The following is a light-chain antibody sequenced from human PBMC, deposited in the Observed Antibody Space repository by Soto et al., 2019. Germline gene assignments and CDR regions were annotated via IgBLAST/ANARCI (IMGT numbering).Light chain of an antibody. Sequence: QSALTQPASVSGSPGQSITISCTGTSSDVCGYNFVSWYQQHPGKAPKLMLYNVYDRPSGISHRFSGSRSGNTASLTISGLQAEDEAHYYCNSYTSSSTLVFGGGTKLTVL. CDR2: NVY. CDR3: NSYTSSSTLV. J-gene: IGLJ2*01. V-gene: IGLV2-14*03. CDR1: SSDVCGYNF.